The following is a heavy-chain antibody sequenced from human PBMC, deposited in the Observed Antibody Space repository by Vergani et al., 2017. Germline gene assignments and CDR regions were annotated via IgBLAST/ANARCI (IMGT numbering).Heavy chain of an antibody. D-gene: IGHD5-18*01. V-gene: IGHV4-59*01. CDR1: GGSISSYY. Sequence: QVQLQESGPGLVKPSETLSLTCIVSGGSISSYYWSWIRQPPGKGLEWIGYIYYSGSTNYNPSLKSRVTILVDTSKNQFSLKLSSVTAADTAVYYCAREAAMVRYYYYMDVWGKGTTVTVSS. CDR3: AREAAMVRYYYYMDV. CDR2: IYYSGST. J-gene: IGHJ6*03.